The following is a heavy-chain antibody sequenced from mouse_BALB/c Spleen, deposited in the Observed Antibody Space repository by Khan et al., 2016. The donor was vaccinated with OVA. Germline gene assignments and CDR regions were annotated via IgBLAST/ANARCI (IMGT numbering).Heavy chain of an antibody. CDR1: GFTFSSYG. CDR2: INSNGGST. CDR3: ARMARTIN. J-gene: IGHJ2*01. V-gene: IGHV5-6-3*01. Sequence: EVQGVESGGGLVQPGGSLKLSCAASGFTFSSYGMSWVRQTPDKRLGLVATINSNGGSTYYPDSVKGRFTISRDNAKNTLYLQMSSLKSEDTAMYYCARMARTINWGQGTTLTVSS.